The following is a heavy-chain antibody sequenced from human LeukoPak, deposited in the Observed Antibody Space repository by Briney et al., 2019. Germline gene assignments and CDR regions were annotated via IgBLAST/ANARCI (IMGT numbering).Heavy chain of an antibody. CDR1: GFTLSTYD. CDR3: ARGRGVESTTNFDY. CDR2: VGTAGDT. Sequence: KTGGSLRLSCAASGFTLSTYDMHWVRQATGKGLEWVSGVGTAGDTYYVGSVKGRFTISRENAKNSLSLQMNSLRAGDTAVYYCARGRGVESTTNFDYWGQGTLVTVSS. D-gene: IGHD1-26*01. V-gene: IGHV3-13*01. J-gene: IGHJ4*02.